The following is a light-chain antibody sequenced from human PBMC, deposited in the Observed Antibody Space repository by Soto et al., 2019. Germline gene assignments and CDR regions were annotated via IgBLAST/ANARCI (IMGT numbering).Light chain of an antibody. Sequence: QSVLTQPASVSGSPGQSITISCTGTSSDVGSYNFVSWYQQHPGKDPKLMINEVSKRPSGVYKGFSGSKSGNTDSLTIYGLQAEDEADYYCCSYAGSYTYVFGTGTKVTVL. CDR3: CSYAGSYTYV. CDR1: SSDVGSYNF. J-gene: IGLJ1*01. V-gene: IGLV2-23*02. CDR2: EVS.